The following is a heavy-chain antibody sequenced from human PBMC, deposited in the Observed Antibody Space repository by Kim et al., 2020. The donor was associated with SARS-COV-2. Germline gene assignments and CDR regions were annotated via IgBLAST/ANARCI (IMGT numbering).Heavy chain of an antibody. CDR1: GFTFSSYS. CDR3: ARKSSGYYVPSDAFDI. CDR2: ISSSSSYI. V-gene: IGHV3-21*01. D-gene: IGHD3-22*01. Sequence: GGSLRLSCAASGFTFSSYSMNWVRQAPGKGLEWVSSISSSSSYIYYADSVKGRFTISRDNAKNSLYLQMNSLRAEDTAVYYCARKSSGYYVPSDAFDIWGQGTMVTVSS. J-gene: IGHJ3*02.